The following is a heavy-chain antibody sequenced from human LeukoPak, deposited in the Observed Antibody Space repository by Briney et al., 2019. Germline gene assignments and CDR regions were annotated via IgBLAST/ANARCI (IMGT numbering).Heavy chain of an antibody. CDR1: GGSISSTTSY. Sequence: KPSETLSLTCAVSGGSISSTTSYCGWIRQPPGKGLEWIVRIYYSGSTFYNPSLKSRVTISVDTSKNQLSLRLSSVTAADTAVYYCARHGSTDYFDYWGQGTLVTVSS. CDR3: ARHGSTDYFDY. D-gene: IGHD2-2*03. J-gene: IGHJ4*02. CDR2: IYYSGST. V-gene: IGHV4-39*01.